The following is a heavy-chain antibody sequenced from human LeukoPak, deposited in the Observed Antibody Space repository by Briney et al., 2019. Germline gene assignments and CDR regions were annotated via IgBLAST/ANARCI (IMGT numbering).Heavy chain of an antibody. J-gene: IGHJ4*02. V-gene: IGHV4-38-2*01. CDR3: ARYIATTGGFH. CDR2: IYHTGTT. Sequence: PSENLSRTCAVSGYSIRSGYHWGWIRQAPGKGLEWIGNIYHTGTTYYNPSLKSRVTISVDTSENHFSLHLSSVTAADTATYYCARYIATTGGFHWGQGTLVTVSS. D-gene: IGHD2-8*02. CDR1: GYSIRSGYH.